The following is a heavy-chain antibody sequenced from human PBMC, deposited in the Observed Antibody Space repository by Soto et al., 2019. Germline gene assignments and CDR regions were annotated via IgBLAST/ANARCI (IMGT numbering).Heavy chain of an antibody. CDR2: MFYSGTT. Sequence: SETLSLTCTVSGYSMTNPDYYWVWFRQFPGKGLEWIGAMFYSGTTYYKKTLESRDTMFAKTSRDKLSIKLKYITAADTSIYYCARLMLQWYGESTFYFYGVDAWGQGTAVT. V-gene: IGHV4-39*01. CDR3: ARLMLQWYGESTFYFYGVDA. CDR1: GYSMTNPDYY. D-gene: IGHD3-10*01. J-gene: IGHJ6*02.